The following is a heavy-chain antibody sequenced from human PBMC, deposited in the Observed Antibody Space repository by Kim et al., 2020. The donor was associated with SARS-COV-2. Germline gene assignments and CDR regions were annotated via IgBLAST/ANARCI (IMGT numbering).Heavy chain of an antibody. CDR1: GFTFSSYS. CDR2: ISSSSSTI. D-gene: IGHD3-9*01. J-gene: IGHJ5*02. V-gene: IGHV3-48*02. CDR3: ARDSRYVPYYDILTGYSWFDP. Sequence: GGSLRLSCAASGFTFSSYSMNWVRQAPGKGLEWVSYISSSSSTIYYADSVKGRFTISRDNAKNSLYLQMNSLRDEDTAVYYCARDSRYVPYYDILTGYSWFDPWGQGTLVTVSS.